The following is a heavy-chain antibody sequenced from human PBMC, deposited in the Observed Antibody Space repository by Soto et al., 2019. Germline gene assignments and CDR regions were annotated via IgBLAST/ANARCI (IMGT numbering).Heavy chain of an antibody. CDR3: AATDAFDI. Sequence: QLQLQESGPGLVKPSETLSLTCTVSGGSISSSSYYWGWIRQPPGKGLEWIGRIYYSGSTYYNPSLKSRVTLSVDTSKNQFSLRLSSVTAADAAVYYCAATDAFDIWGRGTMVTVSS. CDR2: IYYSGST. CDR1: GGSISSSSYY. J-gene: IGHJ3*02. V-gene: IGHV4-39*01.